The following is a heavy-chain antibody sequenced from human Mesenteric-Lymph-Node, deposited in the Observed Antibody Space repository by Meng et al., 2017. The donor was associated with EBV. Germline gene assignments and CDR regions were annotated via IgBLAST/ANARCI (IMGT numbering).Heavy chain of an antibody. D-gene: IGHD3-10*01. CDR2: INHSGST. CDR1: GGSFSGYY. Sequence: QVQLHQWGAGLLKPSETLSLPCAVYGGSFSGYYWSWIRQPPGKGLEWIGEINHSGSTNYNPSLKSRVTISVDTSKNQFSLKLSSVTAADTAVYYCARFGAILRGFDYWGQGTLVTVSS. V-gene: IGHV4-34*01. J-gene: IGHJ4*02. CDR3: ARFGAILRGFDY.